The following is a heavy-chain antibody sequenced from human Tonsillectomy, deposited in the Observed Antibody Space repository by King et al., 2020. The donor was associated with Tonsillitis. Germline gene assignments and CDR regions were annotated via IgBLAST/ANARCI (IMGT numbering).Heavy chain of an antibody. CDR1: GGSVSRRGSS. Sequence: QLQESGPGLVKPSENLSLTCSVSGGSVSRRGSSWSWIRQPPGKGLEWIGDIFYSGSTNYNPSLKSRVTMSVDTSKNQFSLKLSSVTAADTAVYYCARFIIESDCFDMWGQGTMVTVSS. D-gene: IGHD3-10*01. V-gene: IGHV4-61*08. J-gene: IGHJ3*02. CDR3: ARFIIESDCFDM. CDR2: IFYSGST.